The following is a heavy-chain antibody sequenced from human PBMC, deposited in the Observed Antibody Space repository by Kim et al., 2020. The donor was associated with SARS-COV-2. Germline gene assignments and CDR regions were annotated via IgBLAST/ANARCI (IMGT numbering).Heavy chain of an antibody. CDR1: GFTFSSYS. D-gene: IGHD5-18*01. Sequence: GGSLRLSCAASGFTFSSYSVNWVRQAPGKGLEWVSSISSSSSYIYYADSVKGRFTISRDNAKNSLYLQMNSLRAGDTAVYYCARQGLDTAMVHHFDYWGQGTLVPVSS. CDR3: ARQGLDTAMVHHFDY. CDR2: ISSSSSYI. V-gene: IGHV3-21*01. J-gene: IGHJ4*02.